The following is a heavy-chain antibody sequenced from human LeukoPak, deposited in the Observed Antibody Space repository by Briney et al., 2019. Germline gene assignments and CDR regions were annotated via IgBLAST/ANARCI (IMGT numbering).Heavy chain of an antibody. CDR1: GYTFTGYY. CDR3: ARPITMYYDSSGYYSDAFDI. V-gene: IGHV1-2*06. D-gene: IGHD3-22*01. Sequence: SVKVSCKASGYTFTGYYMHWVRQAPGQGLEWMGRINPNSGGTNYAQKFQGRVTMTRDTSISTAYMELSRLRSDDTAVYYCARPITMYYDSSGYYSDAFDIWGQGTMVTVSS. J-gene: IGHJ3*02. CDR2: INPNSGGT.